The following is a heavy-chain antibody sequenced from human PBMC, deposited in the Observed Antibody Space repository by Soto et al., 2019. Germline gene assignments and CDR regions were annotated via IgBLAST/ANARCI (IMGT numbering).Heavy chain of an antibody. D-gene: IGHD6-19*01. J-gene: IGHJ4*02. CDR2: IYSSGST. Sequence: SETLSLTCTVSGDSVSTGSKYWSWSRQPPGKPLEWIAYIYSSGSTNYNPSLKSRVTISRDTSKNQFSLKMTSVTAEDTAVYYCARSGGGSGWLGGQGTLVTVSS. CDR3: ARSGGGSGWL. V-gene: IGHV4-61*01. CDR1: GDSVSTGSKY.